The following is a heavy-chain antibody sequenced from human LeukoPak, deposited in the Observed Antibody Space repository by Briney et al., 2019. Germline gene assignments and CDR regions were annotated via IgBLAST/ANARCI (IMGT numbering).Heavy chain of an antibody. V-gene: IGHV3-33*05. CDR3: AKSSGYNGFRFAY. D-gene: IGHD5-24*01. J-gene: IGHJ4*02. CDR1: GFTFSSYG. Sequence: PGGSLRLSCAASGFTFSSYGMHWVRQAPGKGLEWVAFISYGGSNDYYADSVKGRFTISRDNSKNTLYLQMNSLRAEDTAVYYCAKSSGYNGFRFAYWGQGTLVTVSS. CDR2: ISYGGSND.